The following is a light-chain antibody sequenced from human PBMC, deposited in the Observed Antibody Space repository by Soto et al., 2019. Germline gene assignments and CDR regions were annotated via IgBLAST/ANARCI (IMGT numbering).Light chain of an antibody. CDR2: GAS. J-gene: IGKJ3*01. Sequence: EIVSTQSPGTLSLSPGERATLSCRASQSVSSSYLAWYQQKPGQAPRLLIYGASSRATGIPDRFSGSGSGTDFTLTISRLEPEDFAVYYCQQYGSSPLFTFGPGTQVDIK. CDR3: QQYGSSPLFT. CDR1: QSVSSSY. V-gene: IGKV3-20*01.